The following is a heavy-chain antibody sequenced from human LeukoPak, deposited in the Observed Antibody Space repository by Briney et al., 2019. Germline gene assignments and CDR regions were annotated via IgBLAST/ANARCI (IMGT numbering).Heavy chain of an antibody. D-gene: IGHD6-19*01. CDR3: AREQWLVPHDY. J-gene: IGHJ4*02. CDR2: IKQDGSEK. Sequence: PGXSLRLSCAASGFTFSSYWMSWVRQAPGKGLEWVANIKQDGSEKYYVDSVKGRFTISRDNAKNSLYLQMNSLRAEDTAVYYCAREQWLVPHDYWGQGTLVTVSS. CDR1: GFTFSSYW. V-gene: IGHV3-7*01.